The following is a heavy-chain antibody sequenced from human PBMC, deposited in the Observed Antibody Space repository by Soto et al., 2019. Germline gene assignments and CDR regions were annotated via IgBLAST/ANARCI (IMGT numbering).Heavy chain of an antibody. V-gene: IGHV3-15*07. J-gene: IGHJ4*02. D-gene: IGHD2-2*01. CDR2: IKSKTDGGTT. CDR3: TTLGYCISNSCHQVGY. CDR1: GFTFSNAW. Sequence: GGPLRLSCAASGFTFSNAWMNRVRQAPGKGLEWVGRIKSKTDGGTTDYAAPVKGRFTISRDDSKNTLYLQMNSLKTEDTAVYYCTTLGYCISNSCHQVGYWGQGTLVTVSS.